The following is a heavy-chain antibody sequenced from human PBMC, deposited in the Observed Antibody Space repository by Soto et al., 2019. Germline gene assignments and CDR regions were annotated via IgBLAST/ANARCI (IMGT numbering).Heavy chain of an antibody. D-gene: IGHD3-10*01. V-gene: IGHV3-21*01. Sequence: EVQLVESGGGLVKPGGSLRLSCAASGFTFSSYSMNWVRKAPGKGLEWVSYISSSSSYIYYAVSVKGRYTISRDNAKNSLYLQMNSLRAEDTAVYYCERAHGSGNYWGQGTLDTVSS. CDR1: GFTFSSYS. J-gene: IGHJ4*02. CDR2: ISSSSSYI. CDR3: ERAHGSGNY.